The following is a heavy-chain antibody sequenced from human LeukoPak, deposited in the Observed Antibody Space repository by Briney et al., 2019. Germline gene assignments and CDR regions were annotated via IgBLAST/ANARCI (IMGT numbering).Heavy chain of an antibody. CDR3: ATVTRDCSHDSCYNY. V-gene: IGHV1-8*01. CDR1: GYTFTSYY. CDR2: MNPNSGHT. Sequence: ASVKVSCKASGYTFTSYYINWVRQATGQGLEWMGWMNPNSGHTGYAQKFQGRITMTRNTPISTAYMELSSLGSEDTAVYYCATVTRDCSHDSCYNYWGQGTLVTVSS. J-gene: IGHJ4*02. D-gene: IGHD2-2*02.